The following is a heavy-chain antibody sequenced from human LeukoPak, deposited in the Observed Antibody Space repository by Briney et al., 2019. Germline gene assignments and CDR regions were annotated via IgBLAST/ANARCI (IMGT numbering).Heavy chain of an antibody. J-gene: IGHJ6*02. CDR3: ARDGGPCSGGSCYPPYYYGMDV. Sequence: GGFLTLSCAASGFTFSSYSMNWVRQAPGKGLEWVSYISSSSSTIYYADSVKGRFTISRDNAKNSLYLQMNSLRDEDTAVYYCARDGGPCSGGSCYPPYYYGMDVWGQGTTVSVSS. V-gene: IGHV3-48*02. CDR2: ISSSSSTI. CDR1: GFTFSSYS. D-gene: IGHD2-15*01.